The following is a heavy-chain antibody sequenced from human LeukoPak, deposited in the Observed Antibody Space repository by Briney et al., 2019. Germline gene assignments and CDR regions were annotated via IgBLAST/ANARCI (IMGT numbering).Heavy chain of an antibody. CDR2: IYHSGST. V-gene: IGHV4-4*02. Sequence: SGTLSLTCAVSGGSISSSNWWSWVRQPPGKGLEWIGEIYHSGSTNYNPSPKSRVTISVDTSKNQFSLKLSSVTAADTAVYYCARHISGLRGYYFDYWGQGTLVTVSS. CDR1: GGSISSSNW. D-gene: IGHD4-23*01. J-gene: IGHJ4*02. CDR3: ARHISGLRGYYFDY.